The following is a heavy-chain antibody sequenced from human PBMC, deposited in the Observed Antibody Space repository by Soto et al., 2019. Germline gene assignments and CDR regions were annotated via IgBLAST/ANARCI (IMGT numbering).Heavy chain of an antibody. D-gene: IGHD3-3*01. Sequence: GASVKVSCKASGYTFTSYYMHWVRQAPGQGLEWMGIINPSGGSTSYAQKFQGRVTMTRDTSTSTVYMELSSLRSEDTAVYYCARDGGITIFGVVMDAFDIWGQGTMVTVSS. CDR3: ARDGGITIFGVVMDAFDI. CDR1: GYTFTSYY. J-gene: IGHJ3*02. V-gene: IGHV1-46*01. CDR2: INPSGGST.